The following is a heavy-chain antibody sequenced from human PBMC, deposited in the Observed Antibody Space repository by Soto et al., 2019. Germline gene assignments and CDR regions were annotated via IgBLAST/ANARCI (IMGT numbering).Heavy chain of an antibody. J-gene: IGHJ4*02. CDR3: ARDGGFGELKY. CDR2: IIPVFGTT. CDR1: GDTFSGYP. V-gene: IGHV1-69*18. D-gene: IGHD3-10*01. Sequence: QVQLVQSGAELKKPGSSVKVSCKASGDTFSGYPINWVRQAPGEGLEWMGRIIPVFGTTNDVQRFEVRVTITAAETTNTAYLQLRGLLSEDTAVYYCARDGGFGELKYWGPGTLVTVSS.